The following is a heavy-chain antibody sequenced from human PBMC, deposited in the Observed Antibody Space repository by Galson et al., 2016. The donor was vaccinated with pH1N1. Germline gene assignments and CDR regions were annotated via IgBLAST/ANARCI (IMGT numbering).Heavy chain of an antibody. Sequence: PALVKPTQTLTLTCTVSGFSLSSRGVGVGWIRQPPGKALGWLALIYWDDDKRYSPSLQSRVTISKDTSKRQVVLTMTNMAPLDTATYFCAHGPFQFVESNIGWHYFDFWGQGTRVTVSS. V-gene: IGHV2-5*02. CDR2: IYWDDDK. J-gene: IGHJ4*02. CDR3: AHGPFQFVESNIGWHYFDF. CDR1: GFSLSSRGVG. D-gene: IGHD2/OR15-2a*01.